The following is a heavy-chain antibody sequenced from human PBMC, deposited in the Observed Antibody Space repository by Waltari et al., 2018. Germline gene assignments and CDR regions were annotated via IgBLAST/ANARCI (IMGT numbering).Heavy chain of an antibody. CDR3: ARDLVGVTNYFDY. V-gene: IGHV4-4*02. J-gene: IGHJ4*02. Sequence: QVQLQESGPGLVKPSGTLSLTCAVSDGSISSSNWWSWVRQPPGKGLEWIGEIEHSGRTNYNPSLKSRVTISVDKSKNQFSLKLNSVTAADTAVYYCARDLVGVTNYFDYWGQGTLVTVSS. CDR1: DGSISSSNW. D-gene: IGHD1-26*01. CDR2: IEHSGRT.